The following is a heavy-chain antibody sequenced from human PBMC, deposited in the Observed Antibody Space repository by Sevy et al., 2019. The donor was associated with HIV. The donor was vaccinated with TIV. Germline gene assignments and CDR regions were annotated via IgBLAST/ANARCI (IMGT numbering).Heavy chain of an antibody. CDR2: ISAYSGNT. J-gene: IGHJ6*02. D-gene: IGHD3-22*01. V-gene: IGHV1-18*01. CDR1: GYTFTSYG. CDR3: AGDQYDSSGYYYSYYGMDV. Sequence: ASVKVSCKASGYTFTSYGINWVRQAPGQGLEWMGWISAYSGNTNYAQNLQGRVTMTTDTFTSTAYMELRGLTSDDTAVYYCAGDQYDSSGYYYSYYGMDVWGQGTTVTVSS.